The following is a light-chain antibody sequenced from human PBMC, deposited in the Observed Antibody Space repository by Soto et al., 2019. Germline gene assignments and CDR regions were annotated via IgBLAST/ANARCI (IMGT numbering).Light chain of an antibody. Sequence: EIVMTQSPATLSVSPGERATLSCRASQSVSSNLAWYQQKPGHGPRLLIYGASTRATGIPARFSGSGSGTEFTLTISSLQSEDFAVYYCQQYNNCPLTFGGGTKVEIK. V-gene: IGKV3D-15*01. J-gene: IGKJ4*01. CDR2: GAS. CDR3: QQYNNCPLT. CDR1: QSVSSN.